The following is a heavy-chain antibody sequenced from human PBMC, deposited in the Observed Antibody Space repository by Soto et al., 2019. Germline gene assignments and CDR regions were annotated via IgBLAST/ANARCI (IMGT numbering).Heavy chain of an antibody. CDR1: GFTFSSYA. J-gene: IGHJ4*02. CDR3: AKATILEWLLSYDY. V-gene: IGHV3-23*01. Sequence: PGGSLRLSCAASGFTFSSYAMSWVRQAPGKGLEWVSAISGSGGSTYYADSVKGRFTISRDNSKNTLYLQMNSLRAEDTAVYYCAKATILEWLLSYDYWGQGTLVTVSS. D-gene: IGHD3-3*01. CDR2: ISGSGGST.